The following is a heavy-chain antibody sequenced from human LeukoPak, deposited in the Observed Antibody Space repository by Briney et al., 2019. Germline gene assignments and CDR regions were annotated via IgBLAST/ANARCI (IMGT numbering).Heavy chain of an antibody. J-gene: IGHJ1*01. CDR3: ATYSSSNGREFQY. V-gene: IGHV3-30-3*01. Sequence: GGSLRLSCAASGFTFSSYVMHWVRQAPGKGLEWVAVISYDGSNKYYGDSVKGRFTISRDNSKNTLYLQMNSLRAEDTAVYYCATYSSSNGREFQYWGQGTLVTVSS. CDR2: ISYDGSNK. CDR1: GFTFSSYV. D-gene: IGHD2-2*01.